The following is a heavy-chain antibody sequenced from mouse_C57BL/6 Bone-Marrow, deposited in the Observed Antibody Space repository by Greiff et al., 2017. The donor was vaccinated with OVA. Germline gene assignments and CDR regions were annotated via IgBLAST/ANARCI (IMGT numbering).Heavy chain of an antibody. CDR2: IDPSDSYT. CDR3: ARRRGLYAMDY. Sequence: QVQLQQPGAELVMPGASVKLSCKASGYTFTSYWMHWVKQRPGQGLEWIGEIDPSDSYTNYNQKFKGKSTLTVDKSSSTASMQLSSLTSEDSAVYYCARRRGLYAMDYWGQGTSVTVSS. J-gene: IGHJ4*01. CDR1: GYTFTSYW. V-gene: IGHV1-69*01.